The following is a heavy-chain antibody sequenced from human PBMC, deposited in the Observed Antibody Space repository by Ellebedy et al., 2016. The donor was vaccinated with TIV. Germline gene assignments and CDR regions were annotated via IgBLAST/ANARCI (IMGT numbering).Heavy chain of an antibody. Sequence: MPSETLSLTCSVSGGSIGSYYWSWIRQSPGKGLEWIGYIHNSGTTNYNPSLKTRVTISVDTSRNQFSLRLSSVTTAATAVYYCARDPWISGRFDSWGQGALVTVSS. D-gene: IGHD6-19*01. CDR2: IHNSGTT. CDR1: GGSIGSYY. J-gene: IGHJ4*02. CDR3: ARDPWISGRFDS. V-gene: IGHV4-59*13.